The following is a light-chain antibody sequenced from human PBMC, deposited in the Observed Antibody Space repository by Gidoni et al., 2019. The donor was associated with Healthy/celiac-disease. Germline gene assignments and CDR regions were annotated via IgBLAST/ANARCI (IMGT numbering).Light chain of an antibody. V-gene: IGLV3-25*03. Sequence: SYKLTQPRAESVSPGRTARITCSGDALPKQYSYWYRQKPGQAPVLVIYKDSERPSGLPERFSGSSSGTTVTLTISGVQVEDEADYYCQSADSSGTPLFGGGTKLTVL. CDR1: ALPKQY. CDR3: QSADSSGTPL. CDR2: KDS. J-gene: IGLJ2*01.